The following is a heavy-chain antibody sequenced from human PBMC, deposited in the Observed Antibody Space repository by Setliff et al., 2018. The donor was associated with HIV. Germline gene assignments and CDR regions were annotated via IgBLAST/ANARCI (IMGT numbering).Heavy chain of an antibody. CDR1: GFTLTDYP. CDR2: IASHGNWH. J-gene: IGHJ4*02. V-gene: IGHV3-30*04. Sequence: GGSLRLSCAASGFTLTDYPMHWVRQAPGNGLEWVAVIASHGNWHDYAASVKGRFTISRDTSRNTLYLQMNSRRVEDSALYYCARENNFDYWGQGTLVTVSS. CDR3: ARENNFDY.